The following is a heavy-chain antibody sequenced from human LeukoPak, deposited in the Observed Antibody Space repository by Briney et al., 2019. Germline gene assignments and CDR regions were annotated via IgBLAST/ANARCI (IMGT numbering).Heavy chain of an antibody. D-gene: IGHD3-22*01. CDR3: ARGSLIVVGDFDY. CDR1: GNTFTGYH. V-gene: IGHV1-2*02. CDR2: INPNSGGT. Sequence: GASMKVSCKASGNTFTGYHIHWVRQAPGQGLEWMGWINPNSGGTNYAEKFQGRVTMTRDTSISTAYMELTRLRSDDTAVYYCARGSLIVVGDFDYWGQGTLVTVSS. J-gene: IGHJ4*02.